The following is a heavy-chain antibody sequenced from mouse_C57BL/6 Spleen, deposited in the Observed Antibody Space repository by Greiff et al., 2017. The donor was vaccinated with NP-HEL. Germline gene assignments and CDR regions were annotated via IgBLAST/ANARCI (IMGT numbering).Heavy chain of an antibody. V-gene: IGHV1-19*01. D-gene: IGHD1-1*01. CDR1: GYTFTDYY. Sequence: EVQLQQSGPVLVKPGASVKMSCKASGYTFTDYYMNWVKQSHGKSLEWIGVINPYNGGTSYNQKFKGKATLTVDKSYSTAYMELNSLTSEDSAVYDCARGYYYGSNYFDYWGQGTTLTVSS. J-gene: IGHJ2*01. CDR3: ARGYYYGSNYFDY. CDR2: INPYNGGT.